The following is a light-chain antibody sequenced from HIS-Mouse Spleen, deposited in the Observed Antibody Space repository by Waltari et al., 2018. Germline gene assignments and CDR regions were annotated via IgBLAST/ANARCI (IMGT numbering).Light chain of an antibody. CDR3: QQYYSYPYT. V-gene: IGKV1-8*01. J-gene: IGKJ2*01. CDR1: QGISSY. CDR2: AAS. Sequence: ASTGDRVTITCRASQGISSYLAWYQQKPGKAPKLLIYAASTLQSGVPSRFSGSGSGTDFTLTISCLQSEDFATYYCQQYYSYPYTFGQGTKLEIK.